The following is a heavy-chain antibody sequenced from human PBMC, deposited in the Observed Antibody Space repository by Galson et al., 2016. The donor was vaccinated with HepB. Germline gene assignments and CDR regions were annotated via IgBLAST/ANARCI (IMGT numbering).Heavy chain of an antibody. D-gene: IGHD3-3*01. CDR3: ARGHTSGHYFKVGGRYFDY. Sequence: SVKVSCKASGYTFSSYGISWVRQAPGQGLEWMGWISPYNGNTHYTQKVQGRVIMTTDTFTSTAYMELRSLRSDDTAVYYCARGHTSGHYFKVGGRYFDYWGQGTLVTVSS. CDR2: ISPYNGNT. V-gene: IGHV1-18*01. CDR1: GYTFSSYG. J-gene: IGHJ4*02.